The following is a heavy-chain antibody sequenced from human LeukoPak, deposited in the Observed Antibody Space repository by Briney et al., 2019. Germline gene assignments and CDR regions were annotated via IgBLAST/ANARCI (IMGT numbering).Heavy chain of an antibody. V-gene: IGHV1-69*05. D-gene: IGHD5-18*01. CDR3: AGDRYGYLYYFDY. J-gene: IGHJ4*02. CDR2: IIPIFGTA. CDR1: GGTFSSYA. Sequence: ASVKVSCKASGGTFSSYAISWVRQAPGQGLEWMGGIIPIFGTANYAQKFQGRVTITTDESTSTAYMELSSLRSEDTAVYYCAGDRYGYLYYFDYWGQGTLVTVSS.